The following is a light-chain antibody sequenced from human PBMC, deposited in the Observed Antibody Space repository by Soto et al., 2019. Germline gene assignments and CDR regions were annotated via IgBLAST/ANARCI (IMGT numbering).Light chain of an antibody. CDR3: QQYGGSPWT. CDR2: TTS. CDR1: QYVRSNY. Sequence: EIVLTQSPGTLSLSPGERATLACRAIQYVRSNYLAWYQQKPGQAPRLLIYTTSSRATGIPERFSGSGSGTDFTLTISRLEPEDFAVYYCQQYGGSPWTFGQGTKVEIK. V-gene: IGKV3-20*01. J-gene: IGKJ1*01.